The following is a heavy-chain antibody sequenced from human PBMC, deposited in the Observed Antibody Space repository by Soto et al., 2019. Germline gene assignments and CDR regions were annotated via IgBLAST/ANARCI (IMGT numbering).Heavy chain of an antibody. V-gene: IGHV3-53*01. Sequence: GGSLRLSCAASGFTVSSNYMTWVRQAPGKGLEWVSVIYSGGSTYYADSVKGRFTISRDNSENTLYLQMNSLRAEDTAVYYCARDVGFYGMDVWGQGTTVTVSS. CDR3: ARDVGFYGMDV. CDR1: GFTVSSNY. J-gene: IGHJ6*02. CDR2: IYSGGST.